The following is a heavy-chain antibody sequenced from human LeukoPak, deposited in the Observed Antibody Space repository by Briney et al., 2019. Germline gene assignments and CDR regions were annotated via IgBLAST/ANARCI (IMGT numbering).Heavy chain of an antibody. Sequence: SETLSLTCTVSGGSISSYYWSWIRQPPGKGLEWIGYIYYSGSTNYNPSLKSRVTISVDRSKNQFSLKLSSVTAADTAVYYCARHKETCSGDYCYLDYFDYWGQGTLVTVSS. CDR3: ARHKETCSGDYCYLDYFDY. CDR1: GGSISSYY. CDR2: IYYSGST. V-gene: IGHV4-59*08. J-gene: IGHJ4*02. D-gene: IGHD2-15*01.